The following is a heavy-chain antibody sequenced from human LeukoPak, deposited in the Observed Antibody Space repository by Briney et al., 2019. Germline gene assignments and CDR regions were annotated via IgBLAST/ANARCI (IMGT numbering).Heavy chain of an antibody. J-gene: IGHJ3*02. CDR2: ISGSGGST. D-gene: IGHD2-2*01. Sequence: GGSLRLSCAASGFTFSSYAMNWVRQAPGKGLEWVSAISGSGGSTYYADSVKGRFTISRDNSKNTLYLQMNSLRAEGTAVYYCADIVVVPAAHRSDAFDIWGQGTMVTVSS. V-gene: IGHV3-23*01. CDR3: ADIVVVPAAHRSDAFDI. CDR1: GFTFSSYA.